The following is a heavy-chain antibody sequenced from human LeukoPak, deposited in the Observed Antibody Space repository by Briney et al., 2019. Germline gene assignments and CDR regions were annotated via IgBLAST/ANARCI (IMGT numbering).Heavy chain of an antibody. V-gene: IGHV3-9*01. D-gene: IGHD6-6*01. J-gene: IGHJ3*02. Sequence: PGGSLRLSCAASGFTFDDYAMHWVRHAPGKGLEWVSGISWNSGSIVYADSVKGRFAISRDNAKNSLYLQMNSLRAEDTALYYCAKAAFWSIAARAFDIWGQGTMVTVSS. CDR1: GFTFDDYA. CDR2: ISWNSGSI. CDR3: AKAAFWSIAARAFDI.